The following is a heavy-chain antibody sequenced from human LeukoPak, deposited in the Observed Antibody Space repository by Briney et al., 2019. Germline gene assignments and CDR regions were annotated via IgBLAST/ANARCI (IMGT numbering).Heavy chain of an antibody. D-gene: IGHD3-22*01. CDR2: ISGSGGST. V-gene: IGHV3-23*01. J-gene: IGHJ4*02. CDR1: GFTFSSYW. Sequence: PGGSLRLSCAASGFTFSSYWMHWVRQAPGKGLEWVSVISGSGGSTSYADSVKGRFTISRDNSKNTLYLQMNSLRVEDTAVYYCAKDSMRYYDSSGYYSDYWGQGTLVTVSS. CDR3: AKDSMRYYDSSGYYSDY.